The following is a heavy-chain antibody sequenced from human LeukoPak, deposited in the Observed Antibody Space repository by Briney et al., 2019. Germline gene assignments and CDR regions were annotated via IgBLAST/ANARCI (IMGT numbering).Heavy chain of an antibody. CDR1: GFTFSNYG. V-gene: IGHV3-30*02. Sequence: GGSLRLSCAASGFTFSNYGMHWVRQAPGKGLEWVAFIRFDGSSKFYTDSVKGRFTISRDNSKNTLNLQMNSLRAEDTAVYYCAKDYIYGGWGNAFDIWGQGTKVTVSS. J-gene: IGHJ3*02. CDR2: IRFDGSSK. CDR3: AKDYIYGGWGNAFDI. D-gene: IGHD5-18*01.